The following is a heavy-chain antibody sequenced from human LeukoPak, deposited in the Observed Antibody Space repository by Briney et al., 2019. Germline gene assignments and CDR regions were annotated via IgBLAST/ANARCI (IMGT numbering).Heavy chain of an antibody. CDR2: IIPIFGTA. CDR1: GGTFSSYA. J-gene: IGHJ2*01. V-gene: IGHV1-69*13. CDR3: AKANGWYGRGYFDL. D-gene: IGHD6-19*01. Sequence: ASVKVSCKASGGTFSSYAISWVRQAPGQGLEWMGGIIPIFGTASYAQKFQGRVTITADESTSTAYMELSSLRSEDTAVYYCAKANGWYGRGYFDLWGRGTLVSVSS.